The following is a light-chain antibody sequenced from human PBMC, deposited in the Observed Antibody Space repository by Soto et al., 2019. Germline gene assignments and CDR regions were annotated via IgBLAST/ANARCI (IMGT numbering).Light chain of an antibody. V-gene: IGLV2-14*01. CDR2: DVS. CDR3: CSYTRSGTLI. CDR1: SGVIGDYNY. J-gene: IGLJ1*01. Sequence: QSVLTQPASLSGSPGQSITISFVGPSGVIGDYNYVSWYQQHPGKVPKVIIYDVSDRPSGVSYRFSGTKSGNTASLTVSGLQAEDEADYYCCSYTRSGTLIFGTGTQLTVL.